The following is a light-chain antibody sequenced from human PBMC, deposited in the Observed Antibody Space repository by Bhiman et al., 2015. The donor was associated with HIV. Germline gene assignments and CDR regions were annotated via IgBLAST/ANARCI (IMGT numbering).Light chain of an antibody. J-gene: IGLJ3*02. CDR1: SSNIGAGYD. CDR3: CSYAGESTWV. V-gene: IGLV1-40*01. Sequence: QSVLTQPPSVSGAPGQRVTISCSGSSSNIGAGYDVHWYQQFPGTAPQVLIYGNTNRPSGVPDRFSGSKSGNTASLTISGLLAEDEADYFCCSYAGESTWVFGGGTKLTV. CDR2: GNT.